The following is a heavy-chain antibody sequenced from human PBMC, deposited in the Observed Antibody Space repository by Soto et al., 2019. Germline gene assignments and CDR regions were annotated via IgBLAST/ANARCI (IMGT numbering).Heavy chain of an antibody. CDR3: ARDPSGTLNYYYSMDV. V-gene: IGHV1-69*02. Sequence: QVQLVQSGAEVKKPGSSVKVSCKASGGTFSSYSVSWVRQAPGQGLEWMGRIIPLLGIANYAQKFQGRVTITADKFTSTAYMELSSLRSEDTAVYYCARDPSGTLNYYYSMDVWGKGTTVTVSS. J-gene: IGHJ6*03. CDR2: IIPLLGIA. D-gene: IGHD1-1*01. CDR1: GGTFSSYS.